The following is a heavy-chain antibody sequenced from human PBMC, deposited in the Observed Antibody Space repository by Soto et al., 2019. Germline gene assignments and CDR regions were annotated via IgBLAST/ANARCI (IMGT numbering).Heavy chain of an antibody. D-gene: IGHD4-17*01. V-gene: IGHV3-23*01. J-gene: IGHJ4*02. Sequence: GGSLRLSCAASGFTFSSYAMSWVRQAPGKGLEWVSAISGSGGSTYYADSVKGRFTISRDNSKNTLYLQMNSLRAEDTAVYYCAKDPDVRGTVTTYDYWGQGTLVTVSS. CDR1: GFTFSSYA. CDR3: AKDPDVRGTVTTYDY. CDR2: ISGSGGST.